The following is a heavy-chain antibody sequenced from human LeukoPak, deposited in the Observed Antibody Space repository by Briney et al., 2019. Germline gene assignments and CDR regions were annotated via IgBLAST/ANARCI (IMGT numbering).Heavy chain of an antibody. D-gene: IGHD4-17*01. V-gene: IGHV4-34*01. CDR1: GGSFSGYY. CDR3: ARGTDTDYGDYEDLFDY. J-gene: IGHJ4*02. Sequence: SETLSLTCAVYGGSFSGYYWSWIRQPPGKGLEWIGEINHSGSTNYNPSLKSRVTISVDTSKNQFSLKLSSVTAADTAVYYCARGTDTDYGDYEDLFDYWGQGTLVTVSS. CDR2: INHSGST.